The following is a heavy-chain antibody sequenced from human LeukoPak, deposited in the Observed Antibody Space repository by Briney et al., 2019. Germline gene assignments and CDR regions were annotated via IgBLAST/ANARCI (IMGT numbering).Heavy chain of an antibody. J-gene: IGHJ4*02. CDR1: GGTFSSYA. Sequence: SVKVSCKASGGTFSSYAINWVRQAPGQGLERMGGIISIFGTANYAQKFQGRVTITTDEPTSTAYMELSSLRSEDTAVYYCARVGLVVVPAAICLPDDYWGQGTLVTVSS. CDR3: ARVGLVVVPAAICLPDDY. D-gene: IGHD2-2*01. V-gene: IGHV1-69*05. CDR2: IISIFGTA.